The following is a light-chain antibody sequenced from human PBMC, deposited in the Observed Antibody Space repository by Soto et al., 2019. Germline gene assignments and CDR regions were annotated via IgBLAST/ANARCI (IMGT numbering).Light chain of an antibody. Sequence: DIQMPQSPYSLSTSVGDRVTITCRTSQSVSTYLNWYQQRPGKAPKLLSYGASSLQSGVPSRFSGSGSGTEFTLTINSLQPDDVATYYCQQYDSYYTFGQGTKVDIK. CDR3: QQYDSYYT. J-gene: IGKJ2*01. CDR2: GAS. CDR1: QSVSTY. V-gene: IGKV1-39*01.